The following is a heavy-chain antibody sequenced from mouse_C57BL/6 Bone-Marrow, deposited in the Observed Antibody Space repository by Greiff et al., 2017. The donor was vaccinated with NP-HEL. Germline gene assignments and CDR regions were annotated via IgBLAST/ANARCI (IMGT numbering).Heavy chain of an antibody. CDR2: IYPRGGNT. Sequence: VKLQESGAELARPGASVKLSCKASGYTFTSYGISWVKQRTGQGLEWIGEIYPRGGNTYYNEKFKGKATLTADKSSSTAYMELRSLTSEDSAVYFCARFYYSNYGYYAMDYWGQGTSVTVSS. V-gene: IGHV1-81*01. CDR1: GYTFTSYG. CDR3: ARFYYSNYGYYAMDY. D-gene: IGHD2-5*01. J-gene: IGHJ4*01.